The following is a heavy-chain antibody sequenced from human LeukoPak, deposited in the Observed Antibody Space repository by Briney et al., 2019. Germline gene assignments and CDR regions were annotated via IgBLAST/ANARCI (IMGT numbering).Heavy chain of an antibody. CDR1: GYTFTSYG. D-gene: IGHD6-13*01. Sequence: ASVKVSCKASGYTFTSYGISWVRQAPGQGLEWMGWVSAYNGNTNYAQKLQGRVTMTTDTSTSTAYMELRSLRSDDTAVYYCARVTRPGSSSWYTEGYWGQGTLVTVSS. J-gene: IGHJ4*02. V-gene: IGHV1-18*01. CDR2: VSAYNGNT. CDR3: ARVTRPGSSSWYTEGY.